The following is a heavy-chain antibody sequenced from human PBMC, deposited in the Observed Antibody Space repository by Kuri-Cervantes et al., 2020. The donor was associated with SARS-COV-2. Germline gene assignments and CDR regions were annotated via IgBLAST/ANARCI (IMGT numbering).Heavy chain of an antibody. V-gene: IGHV3-23*01. D-gene: IGHD6-6*01. CDR2: ISGSGGST. J-gene: IGHJ6*03. CDR3: ARDLTLSSGGYYYYYYMDV. CDR1: GFTFSSYA. Sequence: GESLKISCAASGFTFSSYAMSWVRQAPGKGLEWVSAISGSGGSTYYADSVKGRFTISRDNSKNTLYLQMNSLRAEDTAVYYCARDLTLSSGGYYYYYYMDVWGKGTTVTVSS.